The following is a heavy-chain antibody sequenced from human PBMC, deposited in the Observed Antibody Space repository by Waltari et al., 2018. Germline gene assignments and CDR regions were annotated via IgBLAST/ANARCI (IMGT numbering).Heavy chain of an antibody. CDR3: ARVSSWGYYYYYGMDV. CDR1: GGSISSYY. D-gene: IGHD6-13*01. J-gene: IGHJ6*02. Sequence: QVQLQESGPGLVKPSETLSLTCTVSGGSISSYYWSWIRQPPGKGLEWIGYIHYSGSTNYNPSLKSRVTISVDTSKNQFSLKLSSVTAADTAVYYCARVSSWGYYYYYGMDVWGQGTTVTVSS. CDR2: IHYSGST. V-gene: IGHV4-59*01.